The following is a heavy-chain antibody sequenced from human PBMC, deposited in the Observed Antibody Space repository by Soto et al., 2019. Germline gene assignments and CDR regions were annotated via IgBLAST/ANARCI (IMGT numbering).Heavy chain of an antibody. J-gene: IGHJ6*02. D-gene: IGHD6-25*01. CDR2: IIPIFGTA. CDR1: GGAFSTFP. CDR3: AGDAPPGILAAAHQSVDV. V-gene: IGHV1-69*12. Sequence: QVLLVQSGAEVTRPGSSVKVSCKASGGAFSTFPISWLRQAPGQGLQWLGRIIPIFGTANYAQKFQGRITINADDSTSTAYRELASLRSEDTAIYYCAGDAPPGILAAAHQSVDVWGQGTTVIVS.